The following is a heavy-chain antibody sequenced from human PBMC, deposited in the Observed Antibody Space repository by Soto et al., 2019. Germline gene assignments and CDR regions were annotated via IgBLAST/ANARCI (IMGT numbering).Heavy chain of an antibody. Sequence: SETLSLTCAVSGYSISSGYYWSWIRQPPGKGLEGIGEINHSGSTNYNKSLKSRVTIPVDTTTNQFSLKLISVTAADTAVYYCAGVLASRSWYGAYYYYYGMDVWGQGTTVTVSS. D-gene: IGHD6-13*01. CDR2: INHSGST. CDR3: AGVLASRSWYGAYYYYYGMDV. J-gene: IGHJ6*02. CDR1: GYSISSGYY. V-gene: IGHV4-38-2*01.